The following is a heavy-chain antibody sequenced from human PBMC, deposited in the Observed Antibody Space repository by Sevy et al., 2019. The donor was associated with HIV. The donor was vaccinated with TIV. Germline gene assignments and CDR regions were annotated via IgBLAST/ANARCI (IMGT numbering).Heavy chain of an antibody. CDR1: GFTFSDQY. V-gene: IGHV3-72*01. CDR2: IRNKPKGYTT. CDR3: ARDLAGRPYCDN. D-gene: IGHD3-10*01. Sequence: GGSLRLSCAASGFTFSDQYMDWVRQAPGKGLEWVGRIRNKPKGYTTEYAASVKGRFAISRDDAKNSLFLQMNGLKTEDTATYYCARDLAGRPYCDNWGQGTLVTVSS. J-gene: IGHJ4*02.